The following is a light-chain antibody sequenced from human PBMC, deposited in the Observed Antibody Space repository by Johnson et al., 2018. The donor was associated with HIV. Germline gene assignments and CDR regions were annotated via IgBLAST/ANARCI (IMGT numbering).Light chain of an antibody. CDR1: SSNIGNNY. J-gene: IGLJ1*01. Sequence: QSVLTQPPSVSAAPGQKVTISCSGSSSNIGNNYVSWYQQLPGTAPKLLIYDNNKRPSGIPDRFSVSKSGTSATLGITGLPTGDEADYYCGTWDSSLSAYVFGTGTKVTVL. V-gene: IGLV1-51*01. CDR2: DNN. CDR3: GTWDSSLSAYV.